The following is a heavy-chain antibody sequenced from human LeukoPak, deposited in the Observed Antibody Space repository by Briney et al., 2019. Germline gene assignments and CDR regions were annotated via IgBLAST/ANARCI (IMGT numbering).Heavy chain of an antibody. V-gene: IGHV1-2*04. CDR1: GYTFTGYY. J-gene: IGHJ5*02. D-gene: IGHD2-2*01. CDR2: INPNSGGI. CDR3: ARDVTPYCSSTSCYGFDP. Sequence: ASVKVSCKASGYTFTGYYMHWVRQAPGQGLEWMGWINPNSGGINYAQKFQGWVTMTRDTSISTAYMELSRLRSDDTAVYYCARDVTPYCSSTSCYGFDPWGQGTLVTVS.